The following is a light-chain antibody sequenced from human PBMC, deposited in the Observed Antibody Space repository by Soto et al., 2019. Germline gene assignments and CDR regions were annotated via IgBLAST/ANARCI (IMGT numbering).Light chain of an antibody. CDR3: QQYNSHWT. V-gene: IGKV1-5*03. J-gene: IGKJ1*01. CDR2: NAS. CDR1: QSISSW. Sequence: DIQMTQSPSTVSASVGDRVTITCRASQSISSWLAWYQQKPGKAPKLLIYNASSLESGVPSRFSGSGSGTEFTLTISSLQPDDFATYYCQQYNSHWTFGQGTKVEIK.